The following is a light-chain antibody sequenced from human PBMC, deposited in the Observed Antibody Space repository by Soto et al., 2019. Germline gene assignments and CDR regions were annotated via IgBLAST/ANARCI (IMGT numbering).Light chain of an antibody. Sequence: QSALTQPPSASGSPGQSVTISCTGTSSDVGGYNYVSWYQQHPGKAPKLMISEVSNRPSGVSNRFSGSKSGNTASLTISGLQAEDEADYYCNSYTSSSTPWMFGGGTKLTVL. CDR2: EVS. CDR3: NSYTSSSTPWM. J-gene: IGLJ3*02. CDR1: SSDVGGYNY. V-gene: IGLV2-14*01.